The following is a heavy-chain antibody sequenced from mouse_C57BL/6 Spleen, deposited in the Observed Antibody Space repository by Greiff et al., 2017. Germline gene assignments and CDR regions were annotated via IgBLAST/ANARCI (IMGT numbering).Heavy chain of an antibody. CDR3: ARKAVVARAMDY. D-gene: IGHD1-1*01. J-gene: IGHJ4*01. CDR2: IYPGSGST. V-gene: IGHV1-55*01. CDR1: GYTFTSYW. Sequence: QVQLQQPGAELVKPGASVKMSCKASGYTFTSYWLTWVKQRPGQGLEWIGDIYPGSGSTNYNEKFKSKATLTVDTSSSTAYMQLSSLTSEDSAVYYCARKAVVARAMDYWGQGTSVTVSS.